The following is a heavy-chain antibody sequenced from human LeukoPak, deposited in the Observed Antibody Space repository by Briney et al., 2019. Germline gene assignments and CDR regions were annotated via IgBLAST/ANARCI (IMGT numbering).Heavy chain of an antibody. CDR1: GFAFRNYG. V-gene: IGHV3-33*01. Sequence: PGMSLRLSCAASGFAFRNYGMHWVRQAPGKGLEWVAVIWYDGSQKYSADSVKGRFAISRDNSKNTLYLQMNSLRVEDTAVYHCARGYYYGSGSPGPCGMVVWGQGTTVTVSS. D-gene: IGHD3-10*01. CDR3: ARGYYYGSGSPGPCGMVV. J-gene: IGHJ6*02. CDR2: IWYDGSQK.